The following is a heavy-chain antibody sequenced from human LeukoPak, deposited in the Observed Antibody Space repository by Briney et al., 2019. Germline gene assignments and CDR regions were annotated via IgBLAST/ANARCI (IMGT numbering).Heavy chain of an antibody. J-gene: IGHJ4*02. CDR1: GYTFTSYG. CDR3: ARARAAAPADY. V-gene: IGHV1-18*01. D-gene: IGHD6-13*01. Sequence: ASVKVSCKASGYTFTSYGLSWVRQAPGQGLEWMGWISVYNGNTNYAQKFQGRVTMTTDRSTSTAYMELRSLRSDDTAVYYCARARAAAPADYWGQGTLVTVSS. CDR2: ISVYNGNT.